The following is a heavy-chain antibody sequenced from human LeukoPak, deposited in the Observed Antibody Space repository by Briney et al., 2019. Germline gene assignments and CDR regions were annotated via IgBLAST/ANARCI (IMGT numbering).Heavy chain of an antibody. CDR3: ARVPLSLGGNQPFDY. CDR1: GYTFTNYY. Sequence: ASVKVSCKTSGYTFTNYYMHWVRQAPGQGLEWMGIINPSGGSTSYAQKFQGRVTMTRDMSTSTVYMELSSLRSEDTAVYYCARVPLSLGGNQPFDYWGQGTLVTVSS. J-gene: IGHJ4*02. D-gene: IGHD4-23*01. V-gene: IGHV1-46*01. CDR2: INPSGGST.